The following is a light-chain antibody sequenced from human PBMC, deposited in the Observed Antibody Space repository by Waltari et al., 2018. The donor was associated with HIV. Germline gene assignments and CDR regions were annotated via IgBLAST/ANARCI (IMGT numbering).Light chain of an antibody. Sequence: EIVMTQSPATLWLSPGETATLSCRTRQSIATSSAGYQQKRGQAPKLLIYDASTGAAGVPPRFSGSGSGTEFNLTIDSLQSDDFAIYYCQQYNNWPYTFARGSKVEVK. V-gene: IGKV3-15*01. J-gene: IGKJ2*01. CDR2: DAS. CDR3: QQYNNWPYT. CDR1: QSIATS.